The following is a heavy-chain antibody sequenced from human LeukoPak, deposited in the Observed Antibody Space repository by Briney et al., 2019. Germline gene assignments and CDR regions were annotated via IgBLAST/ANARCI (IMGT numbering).Heavy chain of an antibody. D-gene: IGHD2-2*03. V-gene: IGHV3-30-3*01. CDR1: GFTFSSYT. CDR3: ARLDIVLS. J-gene: IGHJ5*02. CDR2: ISYDGSNK. Sequence: PGRSLRLSCAASGFTFSSYTIHWVRQAPGKGLEWVTIISYDGSNKYYADSVKGRFTISRDDSKNTLYLQMNSLTAEDTAMYYCARLDIVLSWGQGALGTVSS.